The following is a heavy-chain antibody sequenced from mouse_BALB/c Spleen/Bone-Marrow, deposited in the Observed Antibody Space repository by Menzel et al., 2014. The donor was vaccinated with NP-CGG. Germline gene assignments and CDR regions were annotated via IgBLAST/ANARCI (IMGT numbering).Heavy chain of an antibody. J-gene: IGHJ2*01. CDR2: ISSGSGTI. V-gene: IGHV5-17*02. D-gene: IGHD4-1*01. CDR3: ARGGNWEDFDY. CDR1: GFTFSSFG. Sequence: EVQGVESGGGLVQPGGSRKLSCAASGFTFSSFGMHWVRQAPERGLEWVAYISSGSGTIFYADTVKGRFTISRDNPKNTLFLQLTSQRSEGSAMYYCARGGNWEDFDYWGQGTTLTVSS.